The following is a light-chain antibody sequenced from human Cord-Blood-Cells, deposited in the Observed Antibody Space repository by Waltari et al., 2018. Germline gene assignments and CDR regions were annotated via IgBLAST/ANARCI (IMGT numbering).Light chain of an antibody. J-gene: IGKJ4*01. V-gene: IGKV4-1*01. CDR3: QQYYSTPLT. CDR2: WAS. CDR1: QSVLYSSNNKNY. Sequence: EIVMTKYPDSLAVSLGERDTINCKSTQSVLYSSNNKNYLAWYQQKPGQTPKLLIYWASTRESGVPDRFSGSGSGTDFTLTISSLQAEDVAVYYCQQYYSTPLTFGGGTKVEIK.